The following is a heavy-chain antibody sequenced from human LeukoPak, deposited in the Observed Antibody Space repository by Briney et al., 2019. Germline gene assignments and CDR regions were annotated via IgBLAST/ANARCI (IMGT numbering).Heavy chain of an antibody. J-gene: IGHJ2*01. D-gene: IGHD2-15*01. Sequence: PGGSLRLSCAASGFTFSSYSMNWVRQAPGKGLEWVSSISSSSTYIYYADSVKGRFTISRDNAKNSVYLQMNSLRAEDTAVYYCARMDVALAALYWYFDLWGPGTLVTVSS. CDR1: GFTFSSYS. V-gene: IGHV3-21*01. CDR3: ARMDVALAALYWYFDL. CDR2: ISSSSTYI.